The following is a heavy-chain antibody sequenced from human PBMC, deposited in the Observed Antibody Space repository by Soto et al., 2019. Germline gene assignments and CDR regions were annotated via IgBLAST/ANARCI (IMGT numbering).Heavy chain of an antibody. CDR1: GSTFSSYA. CDR3: ARGTEGRSYGMYA. Sequence: SVKVSFKASGSTFSSYAISWVRQAPGQGLEWMGGIIPIFGTANYAQKFQGRVTITADESTSTAYMELSSLRSEDTAVYYCARGTEGRSYGMYAWGQENTLTISS. V-gene: IGHV1-69*13. J-gene: IGHJ6*02. CDR2: IIPIFGTA. D-gene: IGHD3-10*01.